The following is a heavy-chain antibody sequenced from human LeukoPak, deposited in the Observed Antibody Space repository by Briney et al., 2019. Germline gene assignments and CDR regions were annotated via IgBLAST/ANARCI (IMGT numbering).Heavy chain of an antibody. CDR3: ARESGSYVAYYYYYYMDV. D-gene: IGHD1-26*01. CDR2: IKQDGSEK. CDR1: GFTFSDYW. V-gene: IGHV3-7*01. Sequence: GGSLRLSCAASGFTFSDYWMNWVRQAPGKGLEWVANIKQDGSEKYYVDSVKGRFTISRDNAKNSLYLQMNSLRAEDTAVYYCARESGSYVAYYYYYYMDVWGKGTTVTVSS. J-gene: IGHJ6*03.